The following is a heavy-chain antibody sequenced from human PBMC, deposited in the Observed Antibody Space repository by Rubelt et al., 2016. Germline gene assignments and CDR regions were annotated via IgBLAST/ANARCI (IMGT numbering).Heavy chain of an antibody. CDR3: ARDESAMATAYLDY. V-gene: IGHV3-30*03. CDR1: GFTFSDYL. Sequence: GGGVVQPGRSLRLSCAASGFTFSDYLMHWVRQAPGKGLEWVTVISYDGSNEYYADSVKGRFTISRDNSKNTLYLQMNSLRGEDTAVYYCARDESAMATAYLDYWGQGTLVTVSS. J-gene: IGHJ4*02. D-gene: IGHD5-24*01. CDR2: ISYDGSNE.